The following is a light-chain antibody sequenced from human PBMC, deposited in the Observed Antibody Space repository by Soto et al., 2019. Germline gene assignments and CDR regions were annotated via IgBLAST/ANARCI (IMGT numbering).Light chain of an antibody. J-gene: IGKJ2*01. CDR1: QSINIY. V-gene: IGKV1-39*01. CDR2: GAS. Sequence: IQMTQSPSSLSASVGDSVTVTCRASQSINIYLNWYQQKQGKAPTLLIYGASSLQSGVPARFTGGVSRTDFPLNIRSLQPEAFATYSCQQSYRSPYTCGQGTQLEIK. CDR3: QQSYRSPYT.